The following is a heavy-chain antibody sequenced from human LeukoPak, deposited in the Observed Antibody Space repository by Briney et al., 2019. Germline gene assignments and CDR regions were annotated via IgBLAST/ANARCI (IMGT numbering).Heavy chain of an antibody. Sequence: ASVKVSCKASGYTFTSYDINWVRQATGQGLEWRGWMNPNSGNTGYAQKFQGRVTMTRNTSISTAYMELSSLRFDDTAVYYCARGATAGRFSLRPTGAYYMDVWGKGTTVTVSS. D-gene: IGHD6-13*01. V-gene: IGHV1-8*01. CDR2: MNPNSGNT. J-gene: IGHJ6*03. CDR1: GYTFTSYD. CDR3: ARGATAGRFSLRPTGAYYMDV.